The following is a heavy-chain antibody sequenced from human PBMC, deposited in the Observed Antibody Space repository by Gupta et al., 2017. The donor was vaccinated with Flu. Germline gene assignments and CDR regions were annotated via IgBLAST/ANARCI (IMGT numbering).Heavy chain of an antibody. J-gene: IGHJ4*02. CDR2: ISFDERNK. Sequence: QVQLDESWGGVAQPGTSLRLSCAASGFTYSEDGMHWVRQAPGKGLEWLEAISFDERNKHYADSVKGRLTISRDNSKNTAYLQMISLRLDDTATYFCATEKGSGYNAIPLVEKWGQGTLVIVSS. D-gene: IGHD2-21*01. V-gene: IGHV3-30*03. CDR3: ATEKGSGYNAIPLVEK. CDR1: GFTYSEDG.